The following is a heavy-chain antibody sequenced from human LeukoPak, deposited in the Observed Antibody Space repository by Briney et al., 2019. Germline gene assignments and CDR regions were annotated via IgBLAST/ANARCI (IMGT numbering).Heavy chain of an antibody. CDR3: AREGLYSSGWSDSFDI. D-gene: IGHD6-19*01. J-gene: IGHJ3*02. V-gene: IGHV3-30*02. CDR2: IRYDGSNK. CDR1: GFTFSTYG. Sequence: PGGSLRLSCAASGFTFSTYGMHWVRQAPGKGLEWVAFIRYDGSNKYYADSVKGRFTISRDNSKNTLYLQMNSLRADDTAVYYCAREGLYSSGWSDSFDIWGQGTMVTVSS.